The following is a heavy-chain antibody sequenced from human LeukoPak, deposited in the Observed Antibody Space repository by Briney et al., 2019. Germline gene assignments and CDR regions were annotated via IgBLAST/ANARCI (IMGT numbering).Heavy chain of an antibody. CDR3: AGFLASFDAFDI. J-gene: IGHJ3*02. CDR2: THYSGNT. Sequence: SETLSLTCTVSGGSISSGAYYWGWIRHPPGMGLEWIGSTHYSGNTYYNPSLKSRVTISVDTSKNQFSLKLSSVTAADTAVYYCAGFLASFDAFDIWGQGTMVTVSS. CDR1: GGSISSGAYY. V-gene: IGHV4-39*07. D-gene: IGHD1-26*01.